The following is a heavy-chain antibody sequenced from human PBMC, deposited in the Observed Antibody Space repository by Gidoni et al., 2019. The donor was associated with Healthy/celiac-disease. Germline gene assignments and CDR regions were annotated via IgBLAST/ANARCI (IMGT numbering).Heavy chain of an antibody. CDR3: ARKGNDYGDPIDY. D-gene: IGHD4-17*01. V-gene: IGHV3-33*01. CDR2: IWYDGSNK. CDR1: GFTFSSYG. Sequence: QVQLVESGGGVVQPGRSLRLSCAASGFTFSSYGMHWVRQAPGKGLEWVAVIWYDGSNKYYADSVKGRFTISRDNSKNTLYLQMNSLRAEDTAVYYCARKGNDYGDPIDYWGQGTLVTVSS. J-gene: IGHJ4*02.